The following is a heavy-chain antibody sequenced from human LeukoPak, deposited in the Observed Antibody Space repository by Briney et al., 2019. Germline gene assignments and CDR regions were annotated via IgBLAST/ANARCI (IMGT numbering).Heavy chain of an antibody. V-gene: IGHV4-30-2*01. Sequence: SETQSLTCTVSGGSISSGGYYWSWIRQPPGKGLEWIGYIYHSGSTYYNPSLKSRVTISVDRSKNQFSLKLSSVTAADTAVYYCARDMDCSGGSCYSDYWGQGTLVTVSS. J-gene: IGHJ4*02. CDR2: IYHSGST. CDR1: GGSISSGGYY. CDR3: ARDMDCSGGSCYSDY. D-gene: IGHD2-15*01.